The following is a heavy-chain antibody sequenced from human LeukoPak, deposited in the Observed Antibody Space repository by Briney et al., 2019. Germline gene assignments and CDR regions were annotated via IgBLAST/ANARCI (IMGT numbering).Heavy chain of an antibody. V-gene: IGHV3-23*01. Sequence: GGSLRLSCAASDASGLTFSSYAMNWVRQAPGKGLEWVSAISGSGGSTYYADSVKGRFTISRDNSKNTLYLQMNSLRAEDTAVYYCAKITGSFAGYFDYWGQGTLVTVSS. J-gene: IGHJ4*02. CDR2: ISGSGGST. CDR3: AKITGSFAGYFDY. D-gene: IGHD1-1*01. CDR1: DASGLTFSSYA.